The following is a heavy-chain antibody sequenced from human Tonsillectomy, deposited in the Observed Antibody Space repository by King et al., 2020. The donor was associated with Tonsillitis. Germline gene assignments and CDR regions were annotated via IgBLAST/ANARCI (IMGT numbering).Heavy chain of an antibody. D-gene: IGHD3-22*01. CDR3: ARDVSSASNAFDI. Sequence: QLQESGPGLVKPSETLSLTCTVSGGSISSGSYYWCWIRQPAGKGLEWIGRIYTSGSTNYNPSLKSRVTISVDTSKNQFSLKLSSVTAADTAVDCCARDVSSASNAFDIWGQGTMVTVSS. CDR1: GGSISSGSYY. J-gene: IGHJ3*02. CDR2: IYTSGST. V-gene: IGHV4-61*02.